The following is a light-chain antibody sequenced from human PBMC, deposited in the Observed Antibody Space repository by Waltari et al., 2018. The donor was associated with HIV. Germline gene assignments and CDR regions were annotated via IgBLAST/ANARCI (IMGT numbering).Light chain of an antibody. CDR1: QSLLHSYGYNY. V-gene: IGKV2-28*01. J-gene: IGKJ1*01. CDR2: LGS. Sequence: DIELTQSPVYLTVSPGEPASLSCRSGQSLLHSYGYNYLDWYVQKQGQSPRLLFYLGSNRAAGVPDMFSASGSGTHCTLDISIVEAEYVGVYYCMQARQTWTFGQGTKVEIK. CDR3: MQARQTWT.